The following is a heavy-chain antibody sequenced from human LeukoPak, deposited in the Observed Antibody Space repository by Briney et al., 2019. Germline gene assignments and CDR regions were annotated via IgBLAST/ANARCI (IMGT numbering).Heavy chain of an antibody. V-gene: IGHV3-23*01. CDR2: ISGPGGNT. CDR1: GFIFSDYA. D-gene: IGHD3-10*01. CDR3: AREVSVVRGVN. J-gene: IGHJ4*02. Sequence: GSLRLSCVASGFIFSDYAMNWVRQAPGKGLQWVSSISGPGGNTYYAASVKGRFTISRDISKNTLYLQMNSLRAEDTAVYYCAREVSVVRGVNWGQGTLVTVSS.